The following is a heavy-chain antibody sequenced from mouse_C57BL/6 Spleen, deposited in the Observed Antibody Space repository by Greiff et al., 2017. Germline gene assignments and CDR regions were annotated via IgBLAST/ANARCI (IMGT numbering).Heavy chain of an antibody. Sequence: QVQLQQSGAELVRPGSSVKLSCKASGYTFTSYWMHWVKQRPIQGLEWIGNIDPSDSETHYNQKFKDKATLTVDKSSSTAYMQLSSLTSEDSAVYYCARGVTTVVATRGFDYWGQGTTLTVSS. CDR3: ARGVTTVVATRGFDY. D-gene: IGHD1-1*01. V-gene: IGHV1-52*01. CDR2: IDPSDSET. CDR1: GYTFTSYW. J-gene: IGHJ2*01.